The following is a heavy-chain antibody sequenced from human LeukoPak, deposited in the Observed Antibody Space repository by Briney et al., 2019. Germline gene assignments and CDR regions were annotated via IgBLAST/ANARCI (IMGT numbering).Heavy chain of an antibody. CDR1: GFTVSSNY. V-gene: IGHV3-23*01. J-gene: IGHJ4*02. CDR3: AKYKGYDILTGSVGTDY. D-gene: IGHD3-9*01. Sequence: QSGGSLRLSCAASGFTVSSNYMSWVRQAPGKGLEWVSAISGSGGSTYYADSVKGRFTISRDNSKNTLYLQMNSLRAEDTAVYYCAKYKGYDILTGSVGTDYWGQGTLVTVSS. CDR2: ISGSGGST.